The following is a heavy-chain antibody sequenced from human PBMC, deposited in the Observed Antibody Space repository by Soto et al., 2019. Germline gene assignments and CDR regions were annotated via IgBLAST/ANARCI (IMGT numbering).Heavy chain of an antibody. D-gene: IGHD6-13*01. V-gene: IGHV4-59*01. Sequence: SETLSLTCTVSGGSISSYYWRWIRQPPGKGLEWIGYIYYSGSTNYNPSLKSRVTISVDTSKNQFSLKLSSVTAADTAVYYCAREQQLPTGWFDPWGQGTLVTVS. CDR2: IYYSGST. CDR3: AREQQLPTGWFDP. CDR1: GGSISSYY. J-gene: IGHJ5*02.